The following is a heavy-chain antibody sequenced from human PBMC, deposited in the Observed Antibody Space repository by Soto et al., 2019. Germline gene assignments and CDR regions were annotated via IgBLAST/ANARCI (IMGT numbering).Heavy chain of an antibody. V-gene: IGHV1-18*01. D-gene: IGHD6-13*01. J-gene: IGHJ5*02. CDR3: ARAKQLEYWFDP. CDR1: GYTFTSYG. Sequence: ASVKVTCKASGYTFTSYGISWVRQAPGQGLEWMGWISAYNGNTNYAQKLQGRVTMTTDTSTSTAYMELRSLRSDDTAVYYCARAKQLEYWFDPWGQVTLFTVSS. CDR2: ISAYNGNT.